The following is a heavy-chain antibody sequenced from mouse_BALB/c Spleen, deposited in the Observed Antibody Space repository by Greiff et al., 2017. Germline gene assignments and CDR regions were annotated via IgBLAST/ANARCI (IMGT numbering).Heavy chain of an antibody. CDR1: GFNIKDTY. V-gene: IGHV14-3*02. D-gene: IGHD1-1*01. Sequence: VQLKESGAELVKPGASVKLSCTASGFNIKDTYMHWVKQRPEQGLEWIGRIDPANGNTKYDPKFQGKATITADTSSNTAYLQLSSLTSEDTAVYYCARDPYYYGSSYGYFDVWGAGTTVTVSS. CDR2: IDPANGNT. CDR3: ARDPYYYGSSYGYFDV. J-gene: IGHJ1*01.